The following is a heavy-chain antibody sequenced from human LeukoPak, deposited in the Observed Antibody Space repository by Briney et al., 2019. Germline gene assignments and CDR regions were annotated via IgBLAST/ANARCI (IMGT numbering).Heavy chain of an antibody. CDR2: IKQDGSAK. CDR3: ARDRPGMDV. CDR1: GFTFSSYW. V-gene: IGHV3-7*01. J-gene: IGHJ6*02. Sequence: GALRLSCAASGFTFSSYWMSWVRQAPGKGLEWVANIKQDGSAKYYVDSVKGRFTISRDNAKNSLYLQVNSLRAEDTAVYYCARDRPGMDVWGQGTTVTVSS.